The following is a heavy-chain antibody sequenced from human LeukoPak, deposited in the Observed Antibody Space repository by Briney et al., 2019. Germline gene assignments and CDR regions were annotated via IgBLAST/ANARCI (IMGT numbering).Heavy chain of an antibody. CDR1: GFTFSSYA. D-gene: IGHD1-14*01. CDR3: ARCISDAFYM. CDR2: ISGSGGST. V-gene: IGHV3-23*01. J-gene: IGHJ3*02. Sequence: GGSLRLSCAASGFTFSSYAMSWVRQAPGKGLEWVSGISGSGGSTYYADSVKGRFTISRDNSKNTLYLQMNSLRAEDTAMYYCARCISDAFYMWGQGTMVTVSS.